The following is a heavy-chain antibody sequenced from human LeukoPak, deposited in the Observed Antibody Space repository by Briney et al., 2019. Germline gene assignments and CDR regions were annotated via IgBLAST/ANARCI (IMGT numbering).Heavy chain of an antibody. V-gene: IGHV4-59*08. J-gene: IGHJ4*02. CDR1: GGSISSYY. CDR2: IYHSGST. D-gene: IGHD6-13*01. CDR3: ARVGHIAAAGTYDY. Sequence: SETLSLTCTVSGGSISSYYWSWIRQPPGEGLEWIGFIYHSGSTNYNPSLKSRVTISVDTSTNQLSLKMKSVTAADTAVYYCARVGHIAAAGTYDYWGQGTLVTVSS.